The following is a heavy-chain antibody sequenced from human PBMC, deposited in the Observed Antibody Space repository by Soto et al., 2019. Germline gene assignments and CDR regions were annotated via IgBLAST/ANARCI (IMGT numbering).Heavy chain of an antibody. V-gene: IGHV1-18*01. J-gene: IGHJ4*02. CDR3: ARDFTPSDY. CDR1: GYTFTSYG. CDR2: SSAYNGNT. Sequence: QVQLVQSGTELKKPGASVKVSCKASGYTFTSYGISWVRQAPGQGLAWMGWSSAYNGNTKYAQKIQGRVTMTRATPTWLADMELRSLRSDDTGVYFCARDFTPSDYWGPATLVTVAS.